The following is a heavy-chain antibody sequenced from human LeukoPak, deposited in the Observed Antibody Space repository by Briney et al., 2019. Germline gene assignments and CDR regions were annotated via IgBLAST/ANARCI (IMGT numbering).Heavy chain of an antibody. CDR3: AKDTHDSSSWYDY. J-gene: IGHJ4*02. V-gene: IGHV3-23*01. CDR2: ISGSGGST. Sequence: GGSLRLSCAASGFTFSRYGMHWVRQAPGKGLEWVSAISGSGGSTYYADSVKGRFTISRDNSKNTLYLQMNSLRAEDTAVYYCAKDTHDSSSWYDYWGQGTLVTVSS. D-gene: IGHD6-13*01. CDR1: GFTFSRYG.